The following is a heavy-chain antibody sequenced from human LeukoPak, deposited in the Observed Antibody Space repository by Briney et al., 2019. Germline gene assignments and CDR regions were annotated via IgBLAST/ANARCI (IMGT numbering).Heavy chain of an antibody. V-gene: IGHV3-33*01. CDR2: IWYDGSNK. CDR1: GFTFSSYG. CDR3: AGGSGWLPDS. Sequence: PGGSLRLSCAASGFTFSSYGMHWVRQAPGKGLEWVAVIWYDGSNKYYADSVKGRFTISRDNSKNTLYLQVNSLRSEDTAVYYCAGGSGWLPDSWGQGTLVIVSS. J-gene: IGHJ4*02. D-gene: IGHD5-24*01.